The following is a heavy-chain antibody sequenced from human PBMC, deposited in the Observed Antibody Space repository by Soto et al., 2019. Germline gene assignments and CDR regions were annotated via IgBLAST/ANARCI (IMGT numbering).Heavy chain of an antibody. CDR3: ASQRISYAMDV. J-gene: IGHJ6*02. Sequence: EVQLVESGGGLVQPGGSLRLSCTVSGFTFGDFWMTWVRQAPGKGLEWVANMNQNGSEKYYVDSVRGRFAISRDNAKNSLFLQMTILSAEDTALYYCASQRISYAMDVWGQGTTVTVSS. CDR1: GFTFGDFW. D-gene: IGHD1-1*01. CDR2: MNQNGSEK. V-gene: IGHV3-7*05.